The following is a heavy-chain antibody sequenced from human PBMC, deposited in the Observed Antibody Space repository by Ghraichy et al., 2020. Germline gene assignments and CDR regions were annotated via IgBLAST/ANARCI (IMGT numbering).Heavy chain of an antibody. J-gene: IGHJ4*02. CDR2: INSDGSST. V-gene: IGHV3-74*01. D-gene: IGHD1-26*01. CDR1: GFTFSSYW. Sequence: ETLSLTCAASGFTFSSYWMHWVRQAPGKGLVWVSRINSDGSSTSYADSVKGQFTISRDNAKNTLYLQMNSLRAEDTAVYYCTKGGSYVIDNWGQGTLVTVSS. CDR3: TKGGSYVIDN.